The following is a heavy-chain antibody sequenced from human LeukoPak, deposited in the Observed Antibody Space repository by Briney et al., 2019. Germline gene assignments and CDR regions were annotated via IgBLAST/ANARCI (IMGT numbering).Heavy chain of an antibody. CDR1: GFTFSNFG. D-gene: IGHD6-19*01. V-gene: IGHV3-30*02. CDR3: TKVPGLAVASTSMDY. CDR2: IRFDGTSE. J-gene: IGHJ4*02. Sequence: GGSLRLSCAASGFTFSNFGMHWVRQAPGKGLEWVAFIRFDGTSEFYADSVKGRFTISRDNSKNTLYLQMNSLRPEDTAVYYCTKVPGLAVASTSMDYWGRGTLVTVSS.